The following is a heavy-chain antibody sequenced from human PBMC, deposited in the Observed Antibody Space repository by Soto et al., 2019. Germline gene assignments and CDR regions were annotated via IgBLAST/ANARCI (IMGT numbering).Heavy chain of an antibody. V-gene: IGHV3-23*01. D-gene: IGHD3-10*01. CDR2: ISGSGGST. CDR1: GFTFSSYA. Sequence: GGSLRLSCAASGFTFSSYAMSWVRQAPGKGLEWVSAISGSGGSTYYADSVKGRFTISRDNSKNTLYLQMNSLRAEDTAVYYCAKESYYYGSGSYILDYWGQGTLVTVSS. CDR3: AKESYYYGSGSYILDY. J-gene: IGHJ4*02.